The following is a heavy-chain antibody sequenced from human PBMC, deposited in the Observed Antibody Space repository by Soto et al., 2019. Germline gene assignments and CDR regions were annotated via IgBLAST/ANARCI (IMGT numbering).Heavy chain of an antibody. Sequence: QVPLVQSGAEVKKPGSSVTVSCKASGGTFSSYAIHWVRQAPGQGLEWMGGIIPMYGPAKYAQRCQGRVTITADESTNTVYMELTSLPSPDTAVYYCARVTYMVRGVIDNGFDPWGHGTLVTVSS. CDR3: ARVTYMVRGVIDNGFDP. CDR2: IIPMYGPA. J-gene: IGHJ5*02. V-gene: IGHV1-69*01. D-gene: IGHD3-10*01. CDR1: GGTFSSYA.